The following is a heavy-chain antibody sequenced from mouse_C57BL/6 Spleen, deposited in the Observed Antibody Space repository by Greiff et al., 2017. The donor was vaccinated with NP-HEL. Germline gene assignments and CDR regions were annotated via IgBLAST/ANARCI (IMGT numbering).Heavy chain of an antibody. J-gene: IGHJ3*01. CDR1: GFTFSDYY. CDR3: ARQPYYDDDGGFAY. V-gene: IGHV5-12*01. D-gene: IGHD2-4*01. CDR2: ISNGGGST. Sequence: EVQLVESGGGLVQPGGSLKLSCAASGFTFSDYYMYWVRQTPEKRLEWVAYISNGGGSTYYPDTVKGRFTISRDNAKNTLYLQMSRLKSEDTAMYYCARQPYYDDDGGFAYWGQGTLVTVSA.